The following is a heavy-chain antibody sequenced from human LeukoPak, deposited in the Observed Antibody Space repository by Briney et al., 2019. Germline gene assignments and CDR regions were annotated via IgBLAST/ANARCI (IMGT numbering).Heavy chain of an antibody. D-gene: IGHD6-25*01. J-gene: IGHJ4*02. CDR1: GFTFSDCD. Sequence: GESLRLSCTPSGFTFSDCDMNWFRHAPGKGLQCYADSAKGRFTISRDNAKNSLYLQMDNLRADDTAVYYCGKAFPPLRVAAAGDYWGQGTLVTVSS. V-gene: IGHV3-69-1*01. CDR3: GKAFPPLRVAAAGDY.